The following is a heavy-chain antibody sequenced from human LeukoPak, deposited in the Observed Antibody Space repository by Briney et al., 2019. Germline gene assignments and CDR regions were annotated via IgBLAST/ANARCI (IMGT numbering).Heavy chain of an antibody. CDR1: GFTFSTFA. CDR3: ATYRQVLLPFES. V-gene: IGHV3-23*01. D-gene: IGHD2/OR15-2a*01. CDR2: IFPSGGEI. Sequence: GGSLRLSCEASGFTFSTFAMIWVRQPPGKGLEWVSSIFPSGGEIHYADAVRGRFTISRDNSKSTLSLQMNSLRAEDTAIYYCATYRQVLLPFESWGQGTLVTVSS. J-gene: IGHJ4*02.